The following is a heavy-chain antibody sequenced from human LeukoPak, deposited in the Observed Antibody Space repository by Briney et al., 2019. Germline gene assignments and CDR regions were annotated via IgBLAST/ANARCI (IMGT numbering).Heavy chain of an antibody. V-gene: IGHV4-4*02. CDR1: GGSINSSKW. Sequence: KSSGTLSLTCAVSGGSINSSKWWSWVRQPPGKGLEWIGEIFHSGSTNYNPSLKSRVTISVDKSKNQFSLKLSSVTAADTAVYYCARGGGYSSSRHTDCWGQGTLVTVSS. J-gene: IGHJ4*02. CDR3: ARGGGYSSSRHTDC. D-gene: IGHD6-13*01. CDR2: IFHSGST.